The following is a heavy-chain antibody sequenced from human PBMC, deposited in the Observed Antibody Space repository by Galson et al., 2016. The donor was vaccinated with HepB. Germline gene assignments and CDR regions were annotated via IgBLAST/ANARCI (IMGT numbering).Heavy chain of an antibody. D-gene: IGHD6-19*01. Sequence: SLRLSCAASGFTFSDLFMTWIRQAPGKGLEWVSYISSSGSSTDYADSVKGRFTMSRDNAKNSLYLQMNSLRAEDTAVYYCARGEDNSGQNTDYWGQGTLVTVSS. CDR3: ARGEDNSGQNTDY. CDR1: GFTFSDLF. CDR2: ISSSGSST. J-gene: IGHJ4*02. V-gene: IGHV3-11*01.